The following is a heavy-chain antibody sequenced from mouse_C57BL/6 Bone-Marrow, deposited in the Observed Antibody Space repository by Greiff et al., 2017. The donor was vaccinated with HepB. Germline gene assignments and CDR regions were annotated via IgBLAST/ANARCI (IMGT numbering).Heavy chain of an antibody. CDR2: IYPRSGNT. V-gene: IGHV1-81*01. D-gene: IGHD1-1*01. Sequence: QVQLQQSGAELARPGASVKLSCKASGYTFTSYGISWVKQSTGQGLEWIGEIYPRSGNTYYNEKFKGKATMTADKSSSTAYMELRSLTSEDSAVYFCARDYYGSPYWYFDVWGTGTTVTVSS. J-gene: IGHJ1*03. CDR1: GYTFTSYG. CDR3: ARDYYGSPYWYFDV.